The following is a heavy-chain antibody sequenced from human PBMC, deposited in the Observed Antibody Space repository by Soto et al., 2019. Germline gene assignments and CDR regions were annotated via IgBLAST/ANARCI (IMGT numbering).Heavy chain of an antibody. V-gene: IGHV3-30-3*01. CDR1: GFTFSSYA. J-gene: IGHJ4*02. CDR2: ISYDGSNK. CDR3: AREGIVGATLVDY. D-gene: IGHD1-26*01. Sequence: QVQLVESGGGVVQPGRSLRLSCAASGFTFSSYAMHWVRQAPGKGLEWVAVISYDGSNKYYADSVKGRFTISRDNYKNTRYLRMNSRRAEDTAVYYCAREGIVGATLVDYWGQGTLVTVSS.